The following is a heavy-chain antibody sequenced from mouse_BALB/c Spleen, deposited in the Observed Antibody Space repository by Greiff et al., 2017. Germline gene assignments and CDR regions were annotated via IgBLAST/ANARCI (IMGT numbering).Heavy chain of an antibody. V-gene: IGHV3-2*02. D-gene: IGHD1-1*01. J-gene: IGHJ4*01. CDR3: ARSYYYGSSYEAYYAMDY. Sequence: VQLQQSGPGLVKPSQSLSLTCTVTGYSITSDYAWNWIRQFPGNKLEWMGYISYSGSTSYNPSLKSRISITRDTSKNQFFLQLNSVTTEDTATYYCARSYYYGSSYEAYYAMDYWGQGTSVTVSS. CDR1: GYSITSDYA. CDR2: ISYSGST.